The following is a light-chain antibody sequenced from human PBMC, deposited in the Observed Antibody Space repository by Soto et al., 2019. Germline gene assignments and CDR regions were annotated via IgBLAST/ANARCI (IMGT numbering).Light chain of an antibody. CDR2: EVS. CDR1: SSDVGGYNY. Sequence: QSALTQPASVSGSPGQSITISCTGTSSDVGGYNYVSWYQQHAGKAPKLMIYEVSNRPSGVSNRFSGSKSDNTASLTISGLQAEDEADYYCSSYTSSSTYVFGNGTKVTVL. CDR3: SSYTSSSTYV. V-gene: IGLV2-14*01. J-gene: IGLJ1*01.